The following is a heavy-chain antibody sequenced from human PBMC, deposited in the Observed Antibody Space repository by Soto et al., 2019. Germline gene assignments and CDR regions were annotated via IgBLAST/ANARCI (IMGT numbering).Heavy chain of an antibody. Sequence: KAXGSLRLSCTASGFTFSDYYMSWIRQAPGKGLEWLSYISTYSSYTNYADSVKGRFTISRDNANNSLFLQLDSLRVEDTAVYYCARDRAGGYPFYFDFWGQGALVTVSS. CDR3: ARDRAGGYPFYFDF. V-gene: IGHV3-11*06. CDR1: GFTFSDYY. D-gene: IGHD3-22*01. J-gene: IGHJ4*02. CDR2: ISTYSSYT.